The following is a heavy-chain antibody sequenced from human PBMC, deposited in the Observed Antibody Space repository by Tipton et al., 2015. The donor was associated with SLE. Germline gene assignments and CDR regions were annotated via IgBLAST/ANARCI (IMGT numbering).Heavy chain of an antibody. V-gene: IGHV4-39*07. CDR2: IYYSGST. J-gene: IGHJ5*02. D-gene: IGHD6-6*01. Sequence: TLSLTCTVSGGSISSGSYYWGWIRQPPGKGLEWIGSIYYSGSTYYNPSLKSRVTISVDTSKNQFSLKLSSVTAADTAVYYCASVSSSSYLGNWFDPWGQGTLVTVSS. CDR1: GGSISSGSYY. CDR3: ASVSSSSYLGNWFDP.